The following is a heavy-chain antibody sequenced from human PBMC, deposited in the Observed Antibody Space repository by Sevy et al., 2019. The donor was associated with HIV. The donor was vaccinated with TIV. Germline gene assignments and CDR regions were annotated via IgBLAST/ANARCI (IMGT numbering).Heavy chain of an antibody. CDR2: INSDGYSI. CDR3: ARGSRGTMGV. Sequence: GGSLRLSCTASGFNFNNYWMHWVRQVPGKGLVWVSRINSDGYSINYADFVKGGFTISRDNAKNTMYVQMNSLRAEDTAVYFCARGSRGTMGVWGQGTTVTVSS. J-gene: IGHJ6*02. D-gene: IGHD1-1*01. CDR1: GFNFNNYW. V-gene: IGHV3-74*01.